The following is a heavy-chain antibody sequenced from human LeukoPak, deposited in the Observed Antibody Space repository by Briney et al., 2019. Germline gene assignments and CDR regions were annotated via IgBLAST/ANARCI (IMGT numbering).Heavy chain of an antibody. J-gene: IGHJ4*02. D-gene: IGHD2-15*01. CDR2: IYTSGST. V-gene: IGHV4-61*02. Sequence: SETLSLTCTVSGDSISSGSYYWSWIRQPAGKGLEWIGRIYTSGSTNYNPSLKSRVTISVDTSKNQFSLKLSSVTAADMAVYFCARNSCSGGSCYDNRGYFDYWGQGTLVTVSS. CDR3: ARNSCSGGSCYDNRGYFDY. CDR1: GDSISSGSYY.